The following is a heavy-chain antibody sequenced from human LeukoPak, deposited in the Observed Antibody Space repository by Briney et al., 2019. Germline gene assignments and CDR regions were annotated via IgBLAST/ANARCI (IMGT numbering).Heavy chain of an antibody. Sequence: RPGGSLRLSCAVSGFTFSSYAMSWVRQAPGKGLEWVSAISGSGGSTYYADSVKGRFTISRDNSKNTLYLQMNSLRAEDTAVYYCARVNMVRGGFFDYWGQGTLVTVSS. J-gene: IGHJ4*02. V-gene: IGHV3-23*01. CDR1: GFTFSSYA. CDR3: ARVNMVRGGFFDY. CDR2: ISGSGGST. D-gene: IGHD3-10*01.